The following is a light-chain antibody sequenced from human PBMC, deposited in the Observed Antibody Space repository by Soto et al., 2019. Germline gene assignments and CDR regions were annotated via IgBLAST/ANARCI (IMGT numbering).Light chain of an antibody. CDR2: WAS. J-gene: IGKJ1*01. V-gene: IGKV4-1*01. CDR3: QQYYSPPWT. Sequence: DIVMTQSPDSLAVSLGERATINCKSSQSVLFSSNNKNYLAWYQQKPGQSPKLLIYWASTRESGVPDRCSGSGSGTDFTLTIRSLQDADVEVYFCQQYYSPPWTFGPGTKVEIK. CDR1: QSVLFSSNNKNY.